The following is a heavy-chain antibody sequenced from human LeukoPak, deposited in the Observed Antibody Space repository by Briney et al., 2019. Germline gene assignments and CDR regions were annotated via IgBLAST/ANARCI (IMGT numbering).Heavy chain of an antibody. Sequence: SETLSLTCTVSGGSISSSSYYWGWIRQPPGKGLEWIGSIYYSGSTYYNPSLKSRVTISVDTSKNQFSLKLSSVTAADTAVYYCARATVGAIDYWGQGTLVTVSS. D-gene: IGHD1-26*01. CDR1: GGSISSSSYY. CDR2: IYYSGST. V-gene: IGHV4-39*07. J-gene: IGHJ4*02. CDR3: ARATVGAIDY.